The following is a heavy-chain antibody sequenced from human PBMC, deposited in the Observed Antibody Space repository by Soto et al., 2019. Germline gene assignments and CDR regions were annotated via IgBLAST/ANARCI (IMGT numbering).Heavy chain of an antibody. V-gene: IGHV1-18*01. Sequence: ASVKVSCKASGYTFTSYGISWVRQAPGQGLEWMGWISAYNGNTNYAQKLQGRVTMTTDTSTSTAYMELRSLRSDDTAVYYCAINPDYVNWFDPWAQGTLVTVSS. CDR3: AINPDYVNWFDP. J-gene: IGHJ5*02. CDR1: GYTFTSYG. D-gene: IGHD4-17*01. CDR2: ISAYNGNT.